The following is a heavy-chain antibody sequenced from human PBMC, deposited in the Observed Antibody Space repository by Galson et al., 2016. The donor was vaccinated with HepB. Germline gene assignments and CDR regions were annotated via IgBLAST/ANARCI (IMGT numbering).Heavy chain of an antibody. D-gene: IGHD5-18*01. J-gene: IGHJ6*02. Sequence: CAISGDSVSSNSAAWTWIRQSPSRGLEWLGRTYYRSKWYNDYAVSVKSRIKNNPDTFKNQFSLQLNSVTPEDTAVYYCARERRGYNYGYYYYGMDVWGQGTTVTVSS. V-gene: IGHV6-1*01. CDR3: ARERRGYNYGYYYYGMDV. CDR2: TYYRSKWYN. CDR1: GDSVSSNSAA.